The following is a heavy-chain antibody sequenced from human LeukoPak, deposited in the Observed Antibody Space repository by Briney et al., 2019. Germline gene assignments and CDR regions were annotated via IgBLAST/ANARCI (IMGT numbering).Heavy chain of an antibody. J-gene: IGHJ4*02. CDR2: MRYDGSTK. Sequence: PGGSVRLSCIASGFSFSHYGMHWVRQAPGKGLEWVAFMRYDGSTKNYADSVKGRFTISRDNSKNTLSLQMDSLRPDDTALYYCAKGYCVGTSCYSGLDWGQGTLVTVSS. D-gene: IGHD2-2*01. V-gene: IGHV3-30*02. CDR3: AKGYCVGTSCYSGLD. CDR1: GFSFSHYG.